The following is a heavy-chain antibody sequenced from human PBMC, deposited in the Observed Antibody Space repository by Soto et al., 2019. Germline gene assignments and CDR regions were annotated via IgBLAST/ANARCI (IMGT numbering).Heavy chain of an antibody. CDR2: INPNSGGT. CDR3: ASQDYGGSLEAFDI. J-gene: IGHJ3*02. D-gene: IGHD4-17*01. Sequence: ASVKVSFKASGYTFTGYYMHWVRQAPGQGLEWMGWINPNSGGTNYAQKFQGRVTMTRDTSISTAYMELSRLRSDDTAVYYCASQDYGGSLEAFDIWGQGTMVTVSS. V-gene: IGHV1-2*02. CDR1: GYTFTGYY.